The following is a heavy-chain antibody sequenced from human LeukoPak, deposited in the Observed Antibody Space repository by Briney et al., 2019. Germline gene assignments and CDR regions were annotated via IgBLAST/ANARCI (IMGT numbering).Heavy chain of an antibody. CDR3: ARESDPITGYFYYYMDV. V-gene: IGHV4-34*01. CDR1: GGSLRGHY. Sequence: TSETLSLTCGVYGGSLRGHYWSWIRQPPGKGLEWVGEINHSGSTDYNPSFWGRVTISVDTSKNQFFLKLNSVTAADTAVYYCARESDPITGYFYYYMDVWGRGTTVTVSS. CDR2: INHSGST. D-gene: IGHD3-10*01. J-gene: IGHJ6*03.